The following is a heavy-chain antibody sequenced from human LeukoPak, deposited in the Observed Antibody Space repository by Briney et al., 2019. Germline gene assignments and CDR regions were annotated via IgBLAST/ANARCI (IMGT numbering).Heavy chain of an antibody. CDR2: INSDGGTT. CDR1: GFTFGTYW. J-gene: IGHJ5*02. D-gene: IGHD3-10*01. CDR3: AREGYGSGSFRNWFDP. V-gene: IGHV3-74*01. Sequence: GGSLRLSCGASGFTFGTYWMHWVRQAPGKGLVWVSGINSDGGTTTYADSVKGRFTISRDNAKNSLYLQMNSLRAEDTAVYYCAREGYGSGSFRNWFDPWGQGTLVTVSS.